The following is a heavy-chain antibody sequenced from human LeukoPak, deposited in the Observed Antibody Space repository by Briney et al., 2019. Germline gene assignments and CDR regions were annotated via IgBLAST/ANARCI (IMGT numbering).Heavy chain of an antibody. J-gene: IGHJ4*02. Sequence: GALGLSCAASGFTFSSYSMNWVRQAPGKGLEWVSSISSSSSYIYYAESGKGRFTISRDNAKNSLYLQMNSLRAEDTAVYYCARDHMVRGTLMDCWGQGTLVTVSS. CDR2: ISSSSSYI. V-gene: IGHV3-21*01. D-gene: IGHD3-10*01. CDR3: ARDHMVRGTLMDC. CDR1: GFTFSSYS.